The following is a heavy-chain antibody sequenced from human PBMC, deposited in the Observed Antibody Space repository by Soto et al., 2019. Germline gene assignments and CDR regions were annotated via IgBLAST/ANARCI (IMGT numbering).Heavy chain of an antibody. CDR1: GFTFDNYA. D-gene: IGHD1-26*01. V-gene: IGHV3-9*01. J-gene: IGHJ4*02. CDR3: ARGVVGGTTD. Sequence: GGSLRLSCAASGFTFDNYAMHWVRQASGKGLEWVSGISWNSGTIGYADSVKGRFTISRDNAKNSLYLEMSSLRAEDTALYYCARGVVGGTTDWGQGTLVTVSS. CDR2: ISWNSGTI.